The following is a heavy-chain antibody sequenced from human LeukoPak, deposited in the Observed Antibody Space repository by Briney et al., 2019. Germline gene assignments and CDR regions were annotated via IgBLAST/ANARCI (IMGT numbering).Heavy chain of an antibody. D-gene: IGHD3-22*01. Sequence: SETLSLTCAVSGGSISSGGYSWSWIRQPPGKGLEWIGYIYHSGSTYYNPSLKSRVTISVDRSKNQFPLKLSSVTAADTAVYYCARESSSGYYLQHWGQGTLVTVSS. CDR1: GGSISSGGYS. CDR3: ARESSSGYYLQH. V-gene: IGHV4-30-2*01. CDR2: IYHSGST. J-gene: IGHJ1*01.